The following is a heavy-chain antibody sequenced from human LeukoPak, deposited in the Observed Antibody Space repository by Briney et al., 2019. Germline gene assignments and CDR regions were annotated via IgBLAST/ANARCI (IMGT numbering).Heavy chain of an antibody. Sequence: GASVKVSCKASGYIFTSYYMHWVRQAPGQGLEWMGIINPSGGSTSYAQNFQGRVTMTRDTSTSTVYMELSSLRSEDTAVYYCARVFRLQYSSGWYFDYWGQGTLVTVSS. CDR3: ARVFRLQYSSGWYFDY. J-gene: IGHJ4*02. CDR1: GYIFTSYY. CDR2: INPSGGST. V-gene: IGHV1-46*01. D-gene: IGHD6-19*01.